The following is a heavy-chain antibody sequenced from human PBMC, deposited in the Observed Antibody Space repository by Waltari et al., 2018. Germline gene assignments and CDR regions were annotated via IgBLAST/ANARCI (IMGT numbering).Heavy chain of an antibody. CDR3: ASRYFDWSVGNLPDY. V-gene: IGHV1-69*05. J-gene: IGHJ4*02. CDR1: GGTFASYV. Sequence: QVQLVQSGAEVKKLGSSVEVSVKASGGTFASYVITWVRRAPGQGLEWMGGIIPILGTANYAQKFQGRVTITTDESTSTAYMELSSLRSEDTAVDYCASRYFDWSVGNLPDYWGQGTLVTVSS. D-gene: IGHD3-9*01. CDR2: IIPILGTA.